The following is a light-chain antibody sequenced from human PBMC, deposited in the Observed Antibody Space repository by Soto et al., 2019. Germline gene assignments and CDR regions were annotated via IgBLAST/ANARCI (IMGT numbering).Light chain of an antibody. J-gene: IGLJ2*01. CDR3: AAWDDSLNGLV. Sequence: QLVLTQPPSASGTPGQRVTISCSGSSSNIGSNTVNWYQQLPGTAPKLLIYSNNQRPSWVPDRFSGSKSGTSASLAISGLQSEDEADYYCAAWDDSLNGLVFGGGTKLTVL. CDR2: SNN. V-gene: IGLV1-44*01. CDR1: SSNIGSNT.